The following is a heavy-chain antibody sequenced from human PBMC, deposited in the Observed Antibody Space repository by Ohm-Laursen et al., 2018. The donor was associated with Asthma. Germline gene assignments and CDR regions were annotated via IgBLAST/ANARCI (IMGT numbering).Heavy chain of an antibody. Sequence: SLRLSCAASGFTFSSYSMNWVRQAPGKGLEWVSSISSSSSYIYYADSVKGRFTISRDNAKNTLDLQMNSLSAEDTAVYYCTRGATYRMDYWGQGTLVTVSS. CDR1: GFTFSSYS. J-gene: IGHJ4*02. CDR2: ISSSSSYI. D-gene: IGHD3-16*02. CDR3: TRGATYRMDY. V-gene: IGHV3-21*01.